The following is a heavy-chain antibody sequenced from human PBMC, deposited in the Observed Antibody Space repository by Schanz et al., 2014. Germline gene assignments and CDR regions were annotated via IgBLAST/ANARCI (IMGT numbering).Heavy chain of an antibody. Sequence: EVQLVESGGGLVQPGGSLRLSCAASGFTFSTYWMSWVRQAPGKGLEWVANIKQDESERSYVDSVKGRFTISRDNAKNSLYLQMNSLRADDTAVYYCVVALAGNAFDIWGQGTMVTVSS. D-gene: IGHD1-1*01. CDR1: GFTFSTYW. CDR2: IKQDESER. CDR3: VVALAGNAFDI. V-gene: IGHV3-7*01. J-gene: IGHJ3*02.